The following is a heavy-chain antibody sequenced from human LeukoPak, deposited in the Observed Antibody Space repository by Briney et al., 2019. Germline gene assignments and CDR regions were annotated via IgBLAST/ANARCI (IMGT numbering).Heavy chain of an antibody. D-gene: IGHD3-22*01. J-gene: IGHJ6*02. CDR2: ISYDGSNK. CDR3: AKDDYYDSSGYYPLIYYGMDV. V-gene: IGHV3-30*04. CDR1: GFTFSSYA. Sequence: PGGSLRLSCAASGFTFSSYAMHWVRQAPGKGLEWVAVISYDGSNKYYADSVKGRFTISRDNSKNTLYLQMNSLRAEDTAVYYCAKDDYYDSSGYYPLIYYGMDVWGQGTTVTVSS.